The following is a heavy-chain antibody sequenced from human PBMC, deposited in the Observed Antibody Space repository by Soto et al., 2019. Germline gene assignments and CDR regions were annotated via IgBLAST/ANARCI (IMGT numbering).Heavy chain of an antibody. D-gene: IGHD2-8*01. J-gene: IGHJ3*02. CDR2: VGGSDSDK. CDR3: AKDATAVNGVWDPFDM. Sequence: EVQLLESGGGVVQPGGSLRLSCAASGSPFSAYAMSWVRQAPGKGLQWVSGVGGSDSDKHYADSVRGRFTVSRDNFKNTLYLQMNSLRADDTAVYYCAKDATAVNGVWDPFDMWGQGTEVTVSS. V-gene: IGHV3-23*01. CDR1: GSPFSAYA.